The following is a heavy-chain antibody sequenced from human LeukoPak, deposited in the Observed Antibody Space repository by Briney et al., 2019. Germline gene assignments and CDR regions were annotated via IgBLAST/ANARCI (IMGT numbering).Heavy chain of an antibody. CDR1: GFTFSSYW. CDR2: IKQDESQK. CDR3: ARLREIPVFGVVTKSTSYFDY. Sequence: GGSLRLSCAASGFTFSSYWMSWVRQAPAKGLEWVANIKQDESQKYPVDSVKGRFTISRDNAKNSLYLQMNSLRAEDTAVYYCARLREIPVFGVVTKSTSYFDYWGQGTLVTVSS. D-gene: IGHD3-3*01. J-gene: IGHJ4*02. V-gene: IGHV3-7*01.